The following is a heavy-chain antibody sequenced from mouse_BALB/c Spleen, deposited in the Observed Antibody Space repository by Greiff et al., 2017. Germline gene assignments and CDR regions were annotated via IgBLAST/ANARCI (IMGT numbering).Heavy chain of an antibody. CDR3: ARSGDGSPFAY. CDR2: IDPENGNT. Sequence: EVQLQQSGAELVRPWALVKLSCKASGFNIKDYYMHWVKQRPEQGLEWIGWIDPENGNTIYDPTLQGKASITPDTSSNTAYLQLSSLTSEDTAVYYWARSGDGSPFAYWGQGTLVTVSA. D-gene: IGHD1-1*02. J-gene: IGHJ3*01. V-gene: IGHV14-1*02. CDR1: GFNIKDYY.